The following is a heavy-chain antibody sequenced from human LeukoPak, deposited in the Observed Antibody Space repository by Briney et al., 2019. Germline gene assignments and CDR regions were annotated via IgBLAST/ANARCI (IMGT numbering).Heavy chain of an antibody. Sequence: GASVKVSCKASGYTFTGYYMHWVRQAPGQGLEWMGWINPNSGGTNYAQKFQGRVTMTRDTSISTAYMELSRLRSDDTAVYYCARDRYYDFWSGYFSEIDYWGQGTLVTVCS. CDR1: GYTFTGYY. V-gene: IGHV1-2*02. CDR3: ARDRYYDFWSGYFSEIDY. D-gene: IGHD3-3*01. CDR2: INPNSGGT. J-gene: IGHJ4*02.